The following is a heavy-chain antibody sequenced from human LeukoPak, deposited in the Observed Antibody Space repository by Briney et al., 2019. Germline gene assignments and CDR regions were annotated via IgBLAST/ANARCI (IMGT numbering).Heavy chain of an antibody. D-gene: IGHD2-21*01. CDR1: GFSISSYD. CDR3: SSGHWTLYSFTY. Sequence: SESLSLSCAASGFSISSYDRNWIRQPAGKGLEWIGRIYSSGSTNYNASLKSRGTMSLDTSKNQFSLKLSYVTAADTSVYYCSSGHWTLYSFTYWGQGTLVTVPS. J-gene: IGHJ4*02. V-gene: IGHV4-4*07. CDR2: IYSSGST.